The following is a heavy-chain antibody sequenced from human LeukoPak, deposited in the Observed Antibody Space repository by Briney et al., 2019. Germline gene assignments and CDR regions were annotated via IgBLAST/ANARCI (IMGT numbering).Heavy chain of an antibody. D-gene: IGHD6-13*01. CDR1: GFTFSSYG. J-gene: IGHJ4*02. V-gene: IGHV3-30*02. CDR3: ARIAAAGTRGRLYYFDY. Sequence: GGSLRLSCAASGFTFSSYGMHWVRQAPGKGLEWVAFIRYDGSNKYYADSVKGRFTISRDNSKNTLYLQMNSLRAEDTAVYYCARIAAAGTRGRLYYFDYWGQGTLVTVSS. CDR2: IRYDGSNK.